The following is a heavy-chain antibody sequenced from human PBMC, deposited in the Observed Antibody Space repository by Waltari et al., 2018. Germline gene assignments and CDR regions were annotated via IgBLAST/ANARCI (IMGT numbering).Heavy chain of an antibody. Sequence: EVQLVESGGGLVQPGGSLRLPCAASGFAFGYYGVTWVRQAPGKGLEWVANIKEDGSEKYYVDSVKGRFTISRDNAKNSLYLQMNSLRAEDTAVYYCAGLAYWGQGTLVTVSS. D-gene: IGHD3-3*02. CDR1: GFAFGYYG. CDR3: AGLAY. CDR2: IKEDGSEK. V-gene: IGHV3-7*01. J-gene: IGHJ4*02.